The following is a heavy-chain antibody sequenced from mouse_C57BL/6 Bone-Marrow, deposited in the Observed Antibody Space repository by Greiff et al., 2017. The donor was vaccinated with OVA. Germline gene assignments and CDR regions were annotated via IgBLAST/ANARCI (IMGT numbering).Heavy chain of an antibody. CDR1: GFTFSSYA. D-gene: IGHD2-4*01. V-gene: IGHV5-4*01. CDR3: ARDEMDYDAY. J-gene: IGHJ2*01. CDR2: ISDGGSYT. Sequence: EVKLVESGGGLVKPGGSLKLSCAASGFTFSSYAMSWVRQTPEKRLEWVATISDGGSYTYYPDNVKGRFTISRDNAKNNLYLQMSHLKSEDTAMYYCARDEMDYDAYWGQGTTLTVSS.